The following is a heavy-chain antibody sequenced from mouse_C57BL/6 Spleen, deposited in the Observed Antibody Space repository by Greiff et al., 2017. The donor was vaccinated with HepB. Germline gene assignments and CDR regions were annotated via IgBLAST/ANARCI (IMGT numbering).Heavy chain of an antibody. Sequence: VQLQQSGPELVKPGASVKISCKASGYAFSSSWMNWVKQRPGKGLEWIGRIYPGDGDTNYNGKFKGKATLTADKSSSTAYMQLSSLTSEDSAVYFCARSGLATVVANWYFDVWGTGTTVTVSS. CDR1: GYAFSSSW. J-gene: IGHJ1*03. V-gene: IGHV1-82*01. D-gene: IGHD1-1*01. CDR2: IYPGDGDT. CDR3: ARSGLATVVANWYFDV.